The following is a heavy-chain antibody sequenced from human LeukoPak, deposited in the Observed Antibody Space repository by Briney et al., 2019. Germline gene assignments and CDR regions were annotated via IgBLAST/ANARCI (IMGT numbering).Heavy chain of an antibody. CDR3: ARIMVRGAIHY. Sequence: ASVKVSCKASGYTFTGYYMHWLRQAPGQGLEWMGRINPNSGGTNYAQKFQGRVTMTRDTSISTAYMELSRLRSDDTAVYYCARIMVRGAIHYWGQGTLVTVSS. CDR2: INPNSGGT. CDR1: GYTFTGYY. D-gene: IGHD3-10*01. V-gene: IGHV1-2*06. J-gene: IGHJ4*02.